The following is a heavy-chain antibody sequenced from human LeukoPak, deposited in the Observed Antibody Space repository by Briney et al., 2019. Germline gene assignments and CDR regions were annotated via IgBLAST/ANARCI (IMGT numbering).Heavy chain of an antibody. CDR1: GVSISKSSFS. CDR2: MYYSGST. CDR3: ARVREYYSDFNFDN. D-gene: IGHD4-11*01. V-gene: IGHV4-39*07. J-gene: IGHJ4*02. Sequence: SETLSLTCTFSGVSISKSSFSWGWIRQSPGKGLEWIGSMYYSGSTYYNPSLKSRVTMSLDTSKNQISLRLTSATAADTAVYYCARVREYYSDFNFDNWGQGTLVTVSS.